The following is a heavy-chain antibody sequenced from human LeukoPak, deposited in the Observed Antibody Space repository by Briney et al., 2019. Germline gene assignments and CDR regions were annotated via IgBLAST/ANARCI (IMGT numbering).Heavy chain of an antibody. D-gene: IGHD2-8*01. Sequence: SETLSLTCAVYGGSFSGYYWSWIRQPPGKGLEWIGEINHSGSTNYNPSLKSRVTISVDTSKNQFSLKLSPVTAADTAVYYCARAPLYCTNGVCLDYFDYWGQGTLVTVSS. CDR3: ARAPLYCTNGVCLDYFDY. V-gene: IGHV4-34*01. CDR2: INHSGST. CDR1: GGSFSGYY. J-gene: IGHJ4*02.